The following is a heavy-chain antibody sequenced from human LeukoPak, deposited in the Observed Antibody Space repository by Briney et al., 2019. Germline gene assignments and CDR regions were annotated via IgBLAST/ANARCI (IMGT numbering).Heavy chain of an antibody. CDR2: IKSTRDGGAT. Sequence: KSGGSLRLSCEASGFTFKNAWMIWVRQAPGKGPEWVGRIKSTRDGGATEYAAPVKGRFTISRDDSKNTVYLQMNSLRAEDTAVYYCARDWYHAIDYWGQGTLVTVSS. V-gene: IGHV3-15*05. CDR1: GFTFKNAW. D-gene: IGHD2-2*01. J-gene: IGHJ4*02. CDR3: ARDWYHAIDY.